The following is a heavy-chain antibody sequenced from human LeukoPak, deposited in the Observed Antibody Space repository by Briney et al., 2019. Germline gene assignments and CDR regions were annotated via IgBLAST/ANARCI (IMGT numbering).Heavy chain of an antibody. V-gene: IGHV1-69*13. CDR1: GGTFSSYA. CDR3: ARGYDSSGPVRPTNNRFDP. Sequence: GASVKVSCKASGGTFSSYAISWVRQAPGQGLEWMGGIIPIFGIANYAQKFQGRVTITADESTSTAYMELSSLRSEDTAVYYCARGYDSSGPVRPTNNRFDPWGQGTLVTVSS. J-gene: IGHJ5*02. D-gene: IGHD3-22*01. CDR2: IIPIFGIA.